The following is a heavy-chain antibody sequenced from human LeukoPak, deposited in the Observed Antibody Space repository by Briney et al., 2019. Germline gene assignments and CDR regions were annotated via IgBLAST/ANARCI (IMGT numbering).Heavy chain of an antibody. CDR3: ARGDYDFWREGPNWFDP. CDR1: GFTFSNYA. V-gene: IGHV3-23*01. Sequence: GGSLRLSCAASGFTFSNYAMTWVRQTPGKGLEWVSIVTGSGISTYYVDSVKGRFTISRDNSKNTLYLQMNSLRAEDTAVYYCARGDYDFWREGPNWFDPWGQGTLVTVSS. CDR2: VTGSGIST. D-gene: IGHD3-3*01. J-gene: IGHJ5*02.